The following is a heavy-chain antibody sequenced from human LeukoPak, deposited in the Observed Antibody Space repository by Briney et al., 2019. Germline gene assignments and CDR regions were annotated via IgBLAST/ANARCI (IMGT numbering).Heavy chain of an antibody. CDR2: INHSGST. J-gene: IGHJ4*02. CDR3: AREVVVVVTAHRPYYFDY. D-gene: IGHD2-21*02. V-gene: IGHV4-34*01. CDR1: GGSISSYY. Sequence: PSETLSLTCTVSGGSISSYYWSWIRQPPGKGLEWIGEINHSGSTNYNPSLKSRVTISVDTSKNQFSLKLSSVTAADTAVYYCAREVVVVVTAHRPYYFDYWGQGTLVTVSS.